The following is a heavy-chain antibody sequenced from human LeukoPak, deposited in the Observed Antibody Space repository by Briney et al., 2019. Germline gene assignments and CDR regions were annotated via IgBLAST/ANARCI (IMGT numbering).Heavy chain of an antibody. CDR2: IYTSGST. CDR3: ARALSDSSGYSYDAFDI. Sequence: SETLSLTCTVSGGSISSSIYYWGWIRQPPGKGLEWIGRIYTSGSTNYNPSLKSRVTMSVDTSKNQFSLKLSSVTAADTAVYYCARALSDSSGYSYDAFDIWGQGTMVTVSS. V-gene: IGHV4-61*05. CDR1: GGSISSSIYY. D-gene: IGHD3-22*01. J-gene: IGHJ3*02.